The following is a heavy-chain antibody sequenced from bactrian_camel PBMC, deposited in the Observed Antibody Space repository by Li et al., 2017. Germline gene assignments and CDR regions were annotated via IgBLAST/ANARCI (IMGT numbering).Heavy chain of an antibody. D-gene: IGHD7*01. Sequence: HVQLVESGGGSVQTGGSLRLSCVASGDTIDRYCMTWFRQGPGKERIPVASIDKDDSATYTDSVKDRFTISRDNAKNTLYLQMNSLKPEDTAMYYCAAKTPFLCTVYWSAEARWSYWGQGTQVTVS. CDR1: GDTIDRYC. J-gene: IGHJ4*01. V-gene: IGHV3S6*01. CDR3: AAKTPFLCTVYWSAEARWSY. CDR2: IDKDDSAT.